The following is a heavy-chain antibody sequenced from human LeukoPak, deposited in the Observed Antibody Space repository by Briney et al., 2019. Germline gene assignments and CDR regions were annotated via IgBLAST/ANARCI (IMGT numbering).Heavy chain of an antibody. CDR2: IIPIFGTA. D-gene: IGHD3-10*01. Sequence: SVKVSCKASGGTFSSYAISWVRQAPGQGLEWMGGIIPIFGTANYAQKFQGRVTITADESTSTAYMELSSLRSEDTAVYYCARYDYYGLGSYSFDPWGQGTLVTVSS. CDR3: ARYDYYGLGSYSFDP. J-gene: IGHJ5*02. CDR1: GGTFSSYA. V-gene: IGHV1-69*01.